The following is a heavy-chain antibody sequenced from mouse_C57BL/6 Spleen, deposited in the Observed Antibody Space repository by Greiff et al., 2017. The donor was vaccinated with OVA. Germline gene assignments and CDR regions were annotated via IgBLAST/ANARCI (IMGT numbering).Heavy chain of an antibody. D-gene: IGHD2-4*01. V-gene: IGHV1-26*01. J-gene: IGHJ4*01. CDR3: ARGRPREGIYYDYGYAMDY. Sequence: EVQLQQSGPELVKPGASVKISCKASGYTFTDYYMNWVKQSHGESLEWIGDINPNNGGTSYNQKFKGKATLTVDKSSSTAYMELRSLTSEDSAVYYCARGRPREGIYYDYGYAMDYWGQGTSVTVSS. CDR1: GYTFTDYY. CDR2: INPNNGGT.